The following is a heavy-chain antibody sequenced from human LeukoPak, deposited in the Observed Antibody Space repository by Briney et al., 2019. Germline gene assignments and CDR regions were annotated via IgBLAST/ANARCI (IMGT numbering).Heavy chain of an antibody. CDR1: GLDLSGYW. D-gene: IGHD2-21*01. Sequence: GGSLRLSCAASGLDLSGYWMHWVRQAPGKGLVGVSRINSDGSSTTYANSVQGRFTISRDNAKNTLYLQMSSLRAEDTAVYYCACDRYYHPDYWGQGTLVTVSS. CDR3: ACDRYYHPDY. J-gene: IGHJ4*02. V-gene: IGHV3-74*01. CDR2: INSDGSST.